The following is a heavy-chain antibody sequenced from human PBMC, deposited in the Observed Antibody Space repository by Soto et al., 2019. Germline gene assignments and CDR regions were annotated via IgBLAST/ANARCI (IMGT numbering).Heavy chain of an antibody. CDR3: ARVLEEYYFDY. CDR1: GYTFTSLD. V-gene: IGHV1-8*01. D-gene: IGHD1-1*01. J-gene: IGHJ4*02. CDR2: MNPNNGAT. Sequence: ASVKVSCKASGYTFTSLDINWVRQATGQGLEWMGWMNPNNGATGYAEKFQGRVTMTRDTSISTVYMELSSLRSDDTAVYYCARVLEEYYFDYWGQGTLVTVSS.